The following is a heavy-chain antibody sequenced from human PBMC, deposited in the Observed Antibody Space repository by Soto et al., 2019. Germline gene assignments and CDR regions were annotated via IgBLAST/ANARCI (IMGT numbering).Heavy chain of an antibody. J-gene: IGHJ3*02. V-gene: IGHV4-30-2*01. CDR1: GGSISSGGYS. D-gene: IGHD3-10*02. Sequence: QLQLQESGSGLVKPSQTLSLTCAVSGGSISSGGYSWSWIRQPPGKGLEWIGYMYHSGSTYYNPSLKSRVTISIDRSKNQFSLKLSSVTAADTAVYYCARHVNPWAQGAFDIWGQGTMVTVSS. CDR3: ARHVNPWAQGAFDI. CDR2: MYHSGST.